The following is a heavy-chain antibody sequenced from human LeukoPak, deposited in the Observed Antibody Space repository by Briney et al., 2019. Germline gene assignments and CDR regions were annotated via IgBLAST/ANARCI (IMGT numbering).Heavy chain of an antibody. CDR3: ARGPRLYGNRFDP. CDR1: GFKFGDYA. V-gene: IGHV3-49*04. J-gene: IGHJ5*02. D-gene: IGHD1-1*01. CDR2: IRREASGGTT. Sequence: PGGSLRLSCRGSGFKFGDYAMTWVRQAPGKGLEWVGFIRREASGGTTEFAASVKGRFTISIDESKSIAYLQMNSLKAEDTGVYYCARGPRLYGNRFDPWGQGTLVTVSS.